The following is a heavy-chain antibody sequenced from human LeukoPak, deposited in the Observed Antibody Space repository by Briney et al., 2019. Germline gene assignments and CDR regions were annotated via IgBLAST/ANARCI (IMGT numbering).Heavy chain of an antibody. CDR3: AKDQYTYYYGSGSYPGDAFDI. D-gene: IGHD3-10*01. V-gene: IGHV3-30*18. Sequence: PGGSLRLSCAASGFTFSSYGMHWVRQAPGKGLEWVAVISYDGSNKYYADSVKGRFTISRDNSKNTLYLQMNSPRAEDTAVYYCAKDQYTYYYGSGSYPGDAFDIWGQGTMVTVSS. CDR2: ISYDGSNK. J-gene: IGHJ3*02. CDR1: GFTFSSYG.